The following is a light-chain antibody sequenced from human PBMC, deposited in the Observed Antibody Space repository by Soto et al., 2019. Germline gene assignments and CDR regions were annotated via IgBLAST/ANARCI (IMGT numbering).Light chain of an antibody. J-gene: IGLJ3*02. CDR3: GTWDDSLKSYM. Sequence: QSVLTQPPSASGTPGQCVTISCSGNSSNIGNNPGNWYQQLPGTAPKLLIYSSNQKPSGVPYRISGSKSGASASLAIPGLQSDDEADYYCGTWDDSLKSYMFGGGTKLTVL. CDR1: SSNIGNNP. V-gene: IGLV1-44*01. CDR2: SSN.